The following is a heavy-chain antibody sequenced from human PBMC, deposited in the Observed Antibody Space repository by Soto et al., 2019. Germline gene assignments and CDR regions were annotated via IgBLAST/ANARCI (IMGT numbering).Heavy chain of an antibody. CDR3: ARHAPYGDYFDY. J-gene: IGHJ4*02. D-gene: IGHD4-17*01. CDR1: GGSISSDY. V-gene: IGHV4-59*08. CDR2: IYYSGST. Sequence: NPSETLSLTCTVSGGSISSDYWSWIRQPPGKGLEWIGYIYYSGSTNYNPSLKSRVTISVDTSKNQFSLKLSSVTAADTAVYYCARHAPYGDYFDYWGQGTLVTVSS.